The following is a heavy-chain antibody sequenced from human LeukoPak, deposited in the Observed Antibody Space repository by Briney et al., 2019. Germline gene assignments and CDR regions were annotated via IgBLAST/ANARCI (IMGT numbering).Heavy chain of an antibody. CDR1: RGSISGYY. CDR2: IHITQTT. D-gene: IGHD2-15*01. V-gene: IGHV4-4*07. CDR3: ERGAPDALAVEYNWLDP. J-gene: IGHJ5*02. Sequence: SETLSLTCTVSRGSISGYYWSWIRQPAGKGLEWIGRIHITQTTNYNPSLESRVTMSVDSSKNQFSLRLRSVTAADTAVYYCERGAPDALAVEYNWLDPWGQGTLVTVSS.